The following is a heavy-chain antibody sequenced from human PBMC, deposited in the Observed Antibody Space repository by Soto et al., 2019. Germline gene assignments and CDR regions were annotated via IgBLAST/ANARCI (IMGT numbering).Heavy chain of an antibody. J-gene: IGHJ3*02. CDR1: GFTFSSYW. Sequence: GGSLRLSCAASGFTFSSYWMSWVRQAPGKGLEWVANIKQDGSEKYYVDSVKGRFTISRDNAKNSLYLQMNSLRAEDTAVYYGAIVGATTEIDAFDIWGQGTMVTVS. CDR3: AIVGATTEIDAFDI. V-gene: IGHV3-7*01. D-gene: IGHD1-26*01. CDR2: IKQDGSEK.